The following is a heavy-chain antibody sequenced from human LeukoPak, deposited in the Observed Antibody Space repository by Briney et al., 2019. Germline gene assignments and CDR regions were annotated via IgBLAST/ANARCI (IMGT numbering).Heavy chain of an antibody. CDR2: IYYSGST. V-gene: IGHV4-59*01. CDR1: GGSISSYY. Sequence: SETLSLTCTVSGGSISSYYWSWIRQPPGKGLEWIGYIYYSGSTNYNPSLKSRVTISVDTSKNQFSLKLSSVTAADTAVYYCARVLYYDFWSGPYYFAYWGQGTLVTVSS. CDR3: ARVLYYDFWSGPYYFAY. D-gene: IGHD3-3*01. J-gene: IGHJ4*02.